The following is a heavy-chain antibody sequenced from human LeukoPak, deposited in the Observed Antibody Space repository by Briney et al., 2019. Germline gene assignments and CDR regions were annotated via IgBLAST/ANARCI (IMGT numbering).Heavy chain of an antibody. V-gene: IGHV3-7*05. Sequence: GGSLRLSCAASGFTFSIYWMSWVRQAPGKGLEWVANIKEDGSEKYYVDSVKGRFTISRDNAKNSLYLQMNSLRAEDTAVYFCARDGVAPGIYFDYWGRGTLVTVSS. D-gene: IGHD2-2*01. J-gene: IGHJ4*02. CDR2: IKEDGSEK. CDR1: GFTFSIYW. CDR3: ARDGVAPGIYFDY.